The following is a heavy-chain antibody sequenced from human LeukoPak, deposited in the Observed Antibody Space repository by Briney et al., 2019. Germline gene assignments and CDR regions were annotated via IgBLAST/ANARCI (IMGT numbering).Heavy chain of an antibody. V-gene: IGHV3-21*01. CDR2: ISSSSSYI. J-gene: IGHJ4*02. CDR3: ARESYCSSTSCYYFDY. CDR1: GFTFSSYG. D-gene: IGHD2-2*01. Sequence: GGSLRLSCAASGFTFSSYGMHWVRQAPGKGLEWVSSISSSSSYIYYADSVKGRFSISRDNAKNSLYLQMNSLRAEDTAVYYWARESYCSSTSCYYFDYWGQGTLVTVSS.